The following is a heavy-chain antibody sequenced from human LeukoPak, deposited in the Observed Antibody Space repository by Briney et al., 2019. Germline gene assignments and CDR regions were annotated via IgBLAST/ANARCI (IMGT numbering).Heavy chain of an antibody. CDR1: GYTFTSYG. CDR2: ISAYNGST. V-gene: IGHV1-18*01. CDR3: ARVEHYYGSGSYVDFDY. J-gene: IGHJ4*02. Sequence: ASVKVSCKASGYTFTSYGISWVRQAPGQGLEWMGWISAYNGSTNYAQKLQGRVTMTTDTSTSTAYMELRSLRSDDTAVYYCARVEHYYGSGSYVDFDYWGQGTLVTVSS. D-gene: IGHD3-10*01.